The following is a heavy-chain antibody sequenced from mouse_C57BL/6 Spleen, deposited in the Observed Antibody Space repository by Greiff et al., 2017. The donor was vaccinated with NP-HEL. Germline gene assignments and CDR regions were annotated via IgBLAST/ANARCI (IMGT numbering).Heavy chain of an antibody. V-gene: IGHV14-4*01. CDR3: TTEAFDV. Sequence: EVKVVESGAELVRPGASVKLSCTASGFNIKDDYMHWVKQRPEQGLEWIGWIDPENGDTEYASKFQGKATITADTSSNTAYLQLSSLTSEDTAVYYCTTEAFDVWGTGTTVTVSS. CDR1: GFNIKDDY. J-gene: IGHJ1*03. CDR2: IDPENGDT.